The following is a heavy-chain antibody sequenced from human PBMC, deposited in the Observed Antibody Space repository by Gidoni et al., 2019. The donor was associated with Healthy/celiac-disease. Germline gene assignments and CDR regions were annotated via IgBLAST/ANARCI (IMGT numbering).Heavy chain of an antibody. J-gene: IGHJ4*02. V-gene: IGHV3-30*18. CDR3: AKVSARG. CDR1: GFTFSSSG. CDR2: ISYDGSYK. Sequence: QVQLVESGGGVVQPGRSLRLSGAASGFTFSSSGMHCVRQAPGKGLEWVAVISYDGSYKYYADSGKGRFTISRDNSKNTLYLQMNSLRAEDTAVYYCAKVSARGWGQGTLVTVSS. D-gene: IGHD3-10*01.